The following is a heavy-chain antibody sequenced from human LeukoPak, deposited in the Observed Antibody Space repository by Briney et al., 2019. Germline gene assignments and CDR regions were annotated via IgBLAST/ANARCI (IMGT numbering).Heavy chain of an antibody. CDR2: ISSSGRTI. Sequence: PGGSLRLSCAASGFTFSDFYMSWIRQAPGKGLEWVSYISSSGRTIYYADSVKGRFTISRDNAENSLYLQMNSLRAEDTAVYYCARGANGYCSSTSCYVEDYWGQGTLVTVSS. CDR1: GFTFSDFY. J-gene: IGHJ4*02. V-gene: IGHV3-11*01. D-gene: IGHD2-2*01. CDR3: ARGANGYCSSTSCYVEDY.